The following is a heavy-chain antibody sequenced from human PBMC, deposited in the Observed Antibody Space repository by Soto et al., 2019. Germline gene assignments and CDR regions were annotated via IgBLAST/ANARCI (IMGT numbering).Heavy chain of an antibody. J-gene: IGHJ4*03. CDR3: GRDGVAAGNFNFNY. V-gene: IGHV1-3*01. Sequence: GASVKVSCKASGYMFTKSAMHWVRQAPGQRLEWMGWVSGDSGNTKYSPKLQDRVTITRDTSASTAYMELSSLRSEDTALYYCGRDGVAAGNFNFNYWGQGSLVTVSP. CDR1: GYMFTKSA. D-gene: IGHD6-19*01. CDR2: VSGDSGNT.